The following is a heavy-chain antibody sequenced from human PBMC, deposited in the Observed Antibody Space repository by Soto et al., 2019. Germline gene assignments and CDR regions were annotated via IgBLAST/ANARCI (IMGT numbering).Heavy chain of an antibody. V-gene: IGHV3-11*05. CDR3: ARSGDNYNVLDY. CDR1: GFSISDHY. CDR2: SSNSGTFT. D-gene: IGHD3-10*02. J-gene: IGHJ4*02. Sequence: QVQLVESGGGLVKPGGSLRLTCAASGFSISDHYMSWIRQAPGKGLEWVSYSSNSGTFTKYADSVKGRFSISRDNAKNSLYLEINSLRGEDTAIYYCARSGDNYNVLDYWGQGPQVTVSS.